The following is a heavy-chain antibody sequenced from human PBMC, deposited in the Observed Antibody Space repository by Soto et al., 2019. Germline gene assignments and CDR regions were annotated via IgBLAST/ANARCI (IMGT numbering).Heavy chain of an antibody. Sequence: QVQLQESGPGLVKPSQTLSLTCTVSGGSISSGGYYWSWIRQHPGKGLEWIGYIYYSGSTYYNPSIKSRLTRSVDTSKNRFSLKLSSVTAADTAVYYCARDLRRYWSGGSCYTGTFDYWGQGTLVTVSS. CDR2: IYYSGST. CDR3: ARDLRRYWSGGSCYTGTFDY. CDR1: GGSISSGGYY. D-gene: IGHD2-15*01. J-gene: IGHJ4*02. V-gene: IGHV4-31*03.